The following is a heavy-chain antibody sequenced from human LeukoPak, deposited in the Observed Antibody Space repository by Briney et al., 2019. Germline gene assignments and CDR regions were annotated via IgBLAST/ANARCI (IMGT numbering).Heavy chain of an antibody. V-gene: IGHV1-8*01. CDR1: GYTFTSYD. CDR3: ARLYRSGGSCYSWYYYYYMDV. Sequence: ASVKVSCKASGYTFTSYDINWVRQATGQGLEWMGWMNPNSGNTGYAQKFQGRVTMTRNTSISTAYMELSSLRSEDTAVYYCARLYRSGGSCYSWYYYYYMDVWGKGTTVTVSS. D-gene: IGHD2-15*01. J-gene: IGHJ6*03. CDR2: MNPNSGNT.